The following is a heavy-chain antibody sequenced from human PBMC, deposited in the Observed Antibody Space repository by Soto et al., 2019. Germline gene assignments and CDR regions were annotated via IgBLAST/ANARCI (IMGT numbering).Heavy chain of an antibody. D-gene: IGHD3-3*01. CDR1: GGTFSSYA. J-gene: IGHJ6*02. CDR2: IIPIFGTA. Sequence: ASVKVSCKASGGTFSSYAINWVRQAPGQGLEWMGGIIPIFGTANYAQKLQGRVTITADKSTSTAYMELSSLRSEDTAVYYCARGRFLEWLHLYYYYGMDVWGQGTTVTVYS. V-gene: IGHV1-69*06. CDR3: ARGRFLEWLHLYYYYGMDV.